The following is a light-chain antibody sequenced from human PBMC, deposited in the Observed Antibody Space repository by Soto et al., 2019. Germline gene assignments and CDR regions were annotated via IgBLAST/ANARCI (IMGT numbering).Light chain of an antibody. J-gene: IGLJ1*01. CDR1: SSNIGAGYD. CDR2: GNS. Sequence: SVLTQPPSVSGAPGQRVTISCTGSSSNIGAGYDVHWYQQLPGTAPKLLIYGNSNRPSGVPDRFSGSKSGTSASLAITGLQAEDEADYYCQSYDSSLSGLVFGTGTKV. CDR3: QSYDSSLSGLV. V-gene: IGLV1-40*01.